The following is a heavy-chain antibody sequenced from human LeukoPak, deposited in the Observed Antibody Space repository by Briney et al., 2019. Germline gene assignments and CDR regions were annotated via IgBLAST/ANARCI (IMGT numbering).Heavy chain of an antibody. CDR1: GGSFSGCY. V-gene: IGHV4-34*01. CDR2: INHSGST. CDR3: AACSGGSCYLDY. D-gene: IGHD2-15*01. Sequence: SETLSLTCAVYGGSFSGCYWSWTRQPPGKGLEWIGEINHSGSTNYNPSLKSRVTISVDTSKNQFSLKLSSVTAADTAVYYCAACSGGSCYLDYWGQGTLVTVSS. J-gene: IGHJ4*02.